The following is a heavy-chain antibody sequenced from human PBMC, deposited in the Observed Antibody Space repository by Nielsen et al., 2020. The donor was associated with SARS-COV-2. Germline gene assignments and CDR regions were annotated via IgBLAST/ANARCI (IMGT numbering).Heavy chain of an antibody. J-gene: IGHJ4*02. CDR1: GYTFTNYG. V-gene: IGHV1-18*04. D-gene: IGHD6-19*01. CDR3: ATRDVSSGWYGY. Sequence: ASVKVSCKASGYTFTNYGISWVRQAPGQGLEWMGWISADSGNREYSQTFQGRVTITWDRSATTAYMELSSLRSEDTALFYCATRDVSSGWYGYWGQGTLVTVSS. CDR2: ISADSGNR.